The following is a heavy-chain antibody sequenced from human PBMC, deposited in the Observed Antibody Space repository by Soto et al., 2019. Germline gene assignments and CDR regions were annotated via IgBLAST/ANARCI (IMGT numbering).Heavy chain of an antibody. CDR3: QRCNPAGTSAYYYYYGMDA. J-gene: IGHJ6*02. D-gene: IGHD6-13*01. V-gene: IGHV1-18*01. Sequence: QVQLVQSGAEVKKPGASVKVSCKASGYTFTSYAIRWVRQAPGQRLEWMGWISAYNGNTNYAQKLQGRVTMTTDTSASTACLELRSLRSDDTAVYYCQRCNPAGTSAYYYYYGMDACCQGTTVTVS. CDR2: ISAYNGNT. CDR1: GYTFTSYA.